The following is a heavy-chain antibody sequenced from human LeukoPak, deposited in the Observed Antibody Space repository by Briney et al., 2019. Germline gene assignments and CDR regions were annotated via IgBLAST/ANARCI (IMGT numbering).Heavy chain of an antibody. D-gene: IGHD4-17*01. J-gene: IGHJ4*02. Sequence: PSETLSLTCTVSGGSISSYYWSWIRQPPGKGLEWIGSIYYSGSTYYNPSLKSRVTISVDTSKNQLSLKLSSVTAADTAVYYCARYYGDLGYDYWGQGTLVTVSS. CDR2: IYYSGST. V-gene: IGHV4-59*05. CDR3: ARYYGDLGYDY. CDR1: GGSISSYY.